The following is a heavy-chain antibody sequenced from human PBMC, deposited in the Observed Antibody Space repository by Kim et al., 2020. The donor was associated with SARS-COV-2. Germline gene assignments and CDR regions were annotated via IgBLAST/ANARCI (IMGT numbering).Heavy chain of an antibody. D-gene: IGHD5-18*01. V-gene: IGHV4-39*01. Sequence: SETLSLTCTVSGGSISSSSYYWGWIRQPPGKGLEWIGSIYYSGSTYYNPSLKSRVTISVDTSKNQFSLKLSSVTAADTAVYYCARWAHEDVDTAKGGYWGQGTLVTVSS. CDR3: ARWAHEDVDTAKGGY. J-gene: IGHJ4*02. CDR2: IYYSGST. CDR1: GGSISSSSYY.